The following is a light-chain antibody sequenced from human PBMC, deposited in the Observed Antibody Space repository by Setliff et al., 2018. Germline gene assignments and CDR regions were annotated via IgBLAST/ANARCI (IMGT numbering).Light chain of an antibody. Sequence: SYALTQPPSVSVAPGKTARITCGGNNIGSKSVHWYQQKPGQAPVLVIYYDSDRPSGIPERFSGSNSGNTATLTISRVEAGDEADYYWQVWDSSSDRRGFGTGTKVT. V-gene: IGLV3-21*04. CDR3: QVWDSSSDRRG. CDR1: NIGSKS. CDR2: YDS. J-gene: IGLJ1*01.